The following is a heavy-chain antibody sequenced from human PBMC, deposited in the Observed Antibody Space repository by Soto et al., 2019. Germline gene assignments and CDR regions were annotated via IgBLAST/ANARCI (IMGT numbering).Heavy chain of an antibody. Sequence: SETLSLTCAVYGGSFSGYYWSWIRQPPGKGLEWIGEINHSGSTNYNPSLKSRVTISVDTSKNQFSLKLSSVTAADTAVYYCARGSVKYQLPLYDYYYYMDVWGKGTTVPSP. CDR3: ARGSVKYQLPLYDYYYYMDV. D-gene: IGHD2-2*01. V-gene: IGHV4-34*01. CDR1: GGSFSGYY. J-gene: IGHJ6*03. CDR2: INHSGST.